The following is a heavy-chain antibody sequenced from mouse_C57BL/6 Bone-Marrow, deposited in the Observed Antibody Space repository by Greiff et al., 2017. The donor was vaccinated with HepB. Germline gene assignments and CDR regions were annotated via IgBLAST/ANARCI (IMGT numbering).Heavy chain of an antibody. CDR1: GYTFTSYW. CDR2: IYPSDSET. Sequence: QVQLKQPGAELVRPGSSVKLSCKASGYTFTSYWMDWVKQRPGQGLEWIGNIYPSDSETHYNQKFKDKATLTVDKSSSTAYMQLSSLTSEDSAVYSCARSITTVVAGDYFDYWGQGTTLTVSS. V-gene: IGHV1-61*01. D-gene: IGHD1-1*01. J-gene: IGHJ2*01. CDR3: ARSITTVVAGDYFDY.